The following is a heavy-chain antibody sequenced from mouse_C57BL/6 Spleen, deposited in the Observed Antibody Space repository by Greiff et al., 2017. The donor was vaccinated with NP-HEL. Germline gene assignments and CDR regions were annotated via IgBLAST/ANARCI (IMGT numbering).Heavy chain of an antibody. Sequence: EVQLQQSGPGLVKPSQSLSLTCSVTGYSITSGYYWNWIRQFPGNKLEWMGYISYDGSNNYNPSLKNRISITRDTSKNQFFLKLNSVTTEDTATYYCAREEITTRYFDVWGTGTTVTVSS. V-gene: IGHV3-6*01. CDR1: GYSITSGYY. CDR2: ISYDGSN. J-gene: IGHJ1*03. D-gene: IGHD1-1*01. CDR3: AREEITTRYFDV.